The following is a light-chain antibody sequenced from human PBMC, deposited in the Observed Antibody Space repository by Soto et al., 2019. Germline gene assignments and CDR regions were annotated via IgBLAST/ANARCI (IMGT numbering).Light chain of an antibody. CDR2: DVT. CDR1: ASDVGGYHY. Sequence: SVLAQPASVSGSPGQSITISCTGTASDVGGYHYVSWYQQYPGKAPKLMIYDVTNRPSGVSDRFSGSKSDNTASLTISGLQAEDEADYYCSSYTSSSSYVFGTGTKVTVL. CDR3: SSYTSSSSYV. J-gene: IGLJ1*01. V-gene: IGLV2-14*03.